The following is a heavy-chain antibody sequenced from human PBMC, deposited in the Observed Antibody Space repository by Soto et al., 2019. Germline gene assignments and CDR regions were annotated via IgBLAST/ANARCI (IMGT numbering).Heavy chain of an antibody. D-gene: IGHD2-2*01. CDR1: GFTFSSYA. J-gene: IGHJ3*02. V-gene: IGHV3-30-3*01. CDR2: ISSDGSNK. Sequence: GGSLRLSCAASGFTFSSYAMHWVRQAPGQGLEWVAIISSDGSNKYSADSVKGRFTISRDNSKNTLYLQMNSLRAEDTAVYYCARDPGSSSSDAFDIWGQGTMVTVSS. CDR3: ARDPGSSSSDAFDI.